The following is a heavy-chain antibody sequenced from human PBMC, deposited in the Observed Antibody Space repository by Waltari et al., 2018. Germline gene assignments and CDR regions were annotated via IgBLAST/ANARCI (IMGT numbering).Heavy chain of an antibody. D-gene: IGHD2-15*01. V-gene: IGHV3-53*02. CDR3: ARASSGSCLGDT. Sequence: EVQLVETGGGLIQPGGSLRLSCAASGFTVSSNYMSWVRQAPGKGLEWVSVIYSGGSTYYADSVKGRFTISRDNSKNTLYLQMNSLRAEDTAVYYCARASSGSCLGDTWGQGTLVTVSS. J-gene: IGHJ5*02. CDR1: GFTVSSNY. CDR2: IYSGGST.